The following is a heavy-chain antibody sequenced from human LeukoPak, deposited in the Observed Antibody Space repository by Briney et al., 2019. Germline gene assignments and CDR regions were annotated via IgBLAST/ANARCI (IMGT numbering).Heavy chain of an antibody. J-gene: IGHJ6*02. Sequence: ASVTVSCTASGYTFTSYGISWVRQAPGQGLEWMGWISAYNGNTNYAQKLQGRVTMTTDTSTSTAYMELRSLRSDDTAVYYCARQDYGDYGRYYYGMDVWGQGTTVTVSS. CDR1: GYTFTSYG. CDR3: ARQDYGDYGRYYYGMDV. V-gene: IGHV1-18*01. CDR2: ISAYNGNT. D-gene: IGHD4-17*01.